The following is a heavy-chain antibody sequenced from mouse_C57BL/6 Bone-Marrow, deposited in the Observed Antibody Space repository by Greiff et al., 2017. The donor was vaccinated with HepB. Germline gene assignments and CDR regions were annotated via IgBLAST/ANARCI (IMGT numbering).Heavy chain of an antibody. D-gene: IGHD1-1*01. J-gene: IGHJ4*01. CDR1: GYSFTDYN. CDR2: INPNYGTT. CDR3: ARRAYYGSNQGAMDY. V-gene: IGHV1-39*01. Sequence: EVQLQQSGPELVKPGASVKISCKASGYSFTDYNMNWVKQSNGKSLEWIGVINPNYGTTSYNQKFKGKATLTVDQSSSTAYMQLNSLTSDDSAVYYCARRAYYGSNQGAMDYWGQGTSVTVSS.